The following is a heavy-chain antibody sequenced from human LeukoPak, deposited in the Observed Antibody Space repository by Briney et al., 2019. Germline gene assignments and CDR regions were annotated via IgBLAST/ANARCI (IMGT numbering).Heavy chain of an antibody. Sequence: GGSLRLSCAASGFTFSNYWMSWVRQAPGKGLEWVAVISYDGSNKYYADSVKGRFTISRDNSKNTLYLQMGSLRAEDMAVYYCARDYIPLRYYDFWSGYIGPYYYYYMDVWGKGTTATVSS. CDR3: ARDYIPLRYYDFWSGYIGPYYYYYMDV. D-gene: IGHD3-3*01. CDR1: GFTFSNYW. J-gene: IGHJ6*03. CDR2: ISYDGSNK. V-gene: IGHV3-30*03.